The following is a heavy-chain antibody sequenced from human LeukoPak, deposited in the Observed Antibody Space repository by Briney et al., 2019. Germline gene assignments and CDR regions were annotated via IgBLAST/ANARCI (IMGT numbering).Heavy chain of an antibody. D-gene: IGHD6-13*01. Sequence: ASVKVSCKASGYTFTSYAIHWVRQAPGQGLEWMGWIATYNGRTKYADKVQGRVTMTADTSTTTAYMELRTLTSDDTAVYYCARDMVGLAADGDWFDPWGQGTLVTVSS. CDR2: IATYNGRT. J-gene: IGHJ5*02. CDR1: GYTFTSYA. CDR3: ARDMVGLAADGDWFDP. V-gene: IGHV1-18*04.